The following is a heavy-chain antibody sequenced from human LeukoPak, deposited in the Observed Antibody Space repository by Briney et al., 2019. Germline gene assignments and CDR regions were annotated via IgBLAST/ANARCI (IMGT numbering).Heavy chain of an antibody. D-gene: IGHD6-13*01. J-gene: IGHJ4*02. V-gene: IGHV4-34*01. CDR2: INHSGST. CDR1: GGSFSGYY. Sequence: TSETLSLTCAVYGGSFSGYYWSWIRQPPGKGLEWIGEINHSGSTNYNPSLKSRVTISVDTSKNQFSLKLSSVTAADTAVYYCARHSSSWHHAFDYWGQGTLVTVSS. CDR3: ARHSSSWHHAFDY.